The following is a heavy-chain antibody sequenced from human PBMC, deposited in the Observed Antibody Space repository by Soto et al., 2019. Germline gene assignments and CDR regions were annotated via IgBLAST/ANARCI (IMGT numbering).Heavy chain of an antibody. J-gene: IGHJ4*02. CDR1: GGTFSTYA. Sequence: QVQLVQSGAEVKKPESSVKVSCKAPGGTFSTYAISWVRQAPGQGLEWMGGIIPMFGTANYAQRFQDRVTITADESTNTVYVDLSSLRSEDTAVYFCASGIQLWLRRINSGYSGWGQGTLVTVSS. D-gene: IGHD5-18*01. CDR2: IIPMFGTA. CDR3: ASGIQLWLRRINSGYSG. V-gene: IGHV1-69*12.